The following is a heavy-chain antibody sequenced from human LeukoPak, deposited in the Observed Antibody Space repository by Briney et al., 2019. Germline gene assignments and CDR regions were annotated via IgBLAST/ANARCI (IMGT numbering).Heavy chain of an antibody. D-gene: IGHD5-18*01. CDR1: GGSISSYY. Sequence: SETLSLTCTASGGSISSYYWSWIRQPPGKGLEWIGYIYYSGSTNYNPSLKSRVTISVDTSKNQFSLKLSSVTAADTAVYYCARLGYSYDLDYWGQGTLVTVSS. CDR2: IYYSGST. V-gene: IGHV4-59*08. J-gene: IGHJ4*02. CDR3: ARLGYSYDLDY.